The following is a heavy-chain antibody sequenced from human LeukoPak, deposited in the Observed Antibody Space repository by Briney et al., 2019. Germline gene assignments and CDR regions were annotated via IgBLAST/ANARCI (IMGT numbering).Heavy chain of an antibody. D-gene: IGHD5-12*01. CDR2: SKGQIYPGPT. Sequence: GGSLRLSCAASGFTFSDAYMNWVRQAPGKGLEWVGRSKGQIYPGPTDYAAPVKGRFIISRDDSKNTLYLQMNSLKSDDTAVYYCTTGYASATHDGFWGQGTLVTVSS. CDR3: TTGYASATHDGF. CDR1: GFTFSDAY. J-gene: IGHJ4*02. V-gene: IGHV3-15*07.